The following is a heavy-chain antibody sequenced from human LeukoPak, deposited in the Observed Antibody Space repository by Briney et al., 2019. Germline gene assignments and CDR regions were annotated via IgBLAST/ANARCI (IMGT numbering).Heavy chain of an antibody. CDR2: MSTTGSS. V-gene: IGHV4-4*07. Sequence: SETLSLTCTVSGGSLSSDYWSWIRQPAGKGREWIGRMSTTGSSNYNPSLKSRVTMSGDTSKNQFSMKLSSVTAADTAVYYCARDYYGSGSWLDYWGQGTLVTVSS. J-gene: IGHJ4*02. D-gene: IGHD3-10*01. CDR1: GGSLSSDY. CDR3: ARDYYGSGSWLDY.